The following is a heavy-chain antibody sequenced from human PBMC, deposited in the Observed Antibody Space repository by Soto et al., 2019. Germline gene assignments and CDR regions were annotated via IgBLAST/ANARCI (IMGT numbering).Heavy chain of an antibody. V-gene: IGHV4-39*01. CDR1: GGSISSSSYY. J-gene: IGHJ5*02. Sequence: QLQLQESGPGLVKPSETLSLTCTVSGGSISSSSYYWGWIRQPPGKGLEWIGSIYYSGSTYYNPSLKSRVTLSVDTSKNQFSLKLSSVTAADTAVYYCARSYIVVVDVDWFDPWGQGTLVTVSS. CDR2: IYYSGST. D-gene: IGHD2-15*01. CDR3: ARSYIVVVDVDWFDP.